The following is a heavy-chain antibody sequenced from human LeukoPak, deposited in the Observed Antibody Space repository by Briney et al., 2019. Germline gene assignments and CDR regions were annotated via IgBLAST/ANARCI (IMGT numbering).Heavy chain of an antibody. Sequence: GGSLRLSCAASGFTFSSYAMSWVRQAPGKGLEWVSAISGSGGSTYYADSVKGRFTISRDNSKNTLYLQMNSLRAEDTAVYYCAKDHHSSGYYIDYFDYWGQGTLVTVSS. CDR2: ISGSGGST. J-gene: IGHJ4*02. CDR1: GFTFSSYA. D-gene: IGHD3-22*01. V-gene: IGHV3-23*01. CDR3: AKDHHSSGYYIDYFDY.